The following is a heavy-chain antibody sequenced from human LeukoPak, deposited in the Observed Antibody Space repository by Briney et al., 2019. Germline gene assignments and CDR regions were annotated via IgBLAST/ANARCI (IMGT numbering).Heavy chain of an antibody. CDR1: GFTFGDYA. J-gene: IGHJ4*02. Sequence: GGSLRLSCTASGFTFGDYAMSWVRQAPGKGLEWVSGISGSDGSTNYADSVKGRFTISRDNSKNTLYLQMNSLRAEDTAVYYCARGVRIAVAGNIDYWGQGTLVTVSS. V-gene: IGHV3-23*01. CDR2: ISGSDGST. D-gene: IGHD6-19*01. CDR3: ARGVRIAVAGNIDY.